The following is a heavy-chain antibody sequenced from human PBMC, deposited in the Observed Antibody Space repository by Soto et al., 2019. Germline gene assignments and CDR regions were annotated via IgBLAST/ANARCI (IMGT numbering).Heavy chain of an antibody. CDR1: GGSFSGYY. D-gene: IGHD3-9*01. CDR3: ARGRGYFDWLNWFDP. Sequence: QVQLQQWGAGLLKPSETLSLTCAVYGGSFSGYYWSWIRQPPGKGLEWIGEINHSGSTNYNPSLKSRVTISVDTSKNQFSLKLGSVTAADTAVYYCARGRGYFDWLNWFDPWGQGTLVTVSS. CDR2: INHSGST. V-gene: IGHV4-34*01. J-gene: IGHJ5*02.